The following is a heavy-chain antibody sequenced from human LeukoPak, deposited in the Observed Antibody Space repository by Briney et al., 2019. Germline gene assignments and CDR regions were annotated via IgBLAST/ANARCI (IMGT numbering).Heavy chain of an antibody. V-gene: IGHV4-59*08. CDR2: IYSSGST. J-gene: IGHJ4*02. CDR1: GGSISSYY. CDR3: ARTYYFGSGSYHFDY. Sequence: SETLSLTCTVSGGSISSYYWSWIRQPPGKGLEWIGYIYSSGSTNYNPSLKSRVTISVDTSKNQFSLKLTSVTAADTAVYHCARTYYFGSGSYHFDYWGQGTLVTVSS. D-gene: IGHD3-10*01.